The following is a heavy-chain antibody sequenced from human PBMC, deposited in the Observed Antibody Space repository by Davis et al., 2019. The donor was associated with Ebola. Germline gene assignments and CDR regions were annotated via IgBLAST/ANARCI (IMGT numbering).Heavy chain of an antibody. V-gene: IGHV3-7*03. CDR3: TRGVGATSAFDI. CDR1: GFTFSSYW. D-gene: IGHD1-26*01. Sequence: GESLKISCAASGFTFSSYWMSWVRQAPGKGLEWVANIKQDGSEKYYVDSVKGRFTISRDNAKNSLYLQMNSLRAEDTAVYYWTRGVGATSAFDIWGQGTMVTVSS. CDR2: IKQDGSEK. J-gene: IGHJ3*02.